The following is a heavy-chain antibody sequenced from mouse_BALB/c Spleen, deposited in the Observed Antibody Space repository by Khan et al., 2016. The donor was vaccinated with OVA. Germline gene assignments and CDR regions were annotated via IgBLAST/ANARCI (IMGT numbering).Heavy chain of an antibody. CDR2: IYPGDGDT. J-gene: IGHJ2*01. CDR3: ARYSYDYFDY. CDR1: GYTFTTYW. Sequence: QVQLQQSGAELARPGASVKLSCKASGYTFTTYWMQWVKQRPGQGLEWIGTIYPGDGDTRYTQKLKGKATLTAEKSSSTAYMQLNSLASEDSSVXYCARYSYDYFDYWGQGTTLTVSS. V-gene: IGHV1-87*01. D-gene: IGHD2-12*01.